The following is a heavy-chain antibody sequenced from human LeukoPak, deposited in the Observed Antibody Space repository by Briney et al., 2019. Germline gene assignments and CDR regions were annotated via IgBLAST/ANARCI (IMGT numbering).Heavy chain of an antibody. CDR1: GFTFSSYC. Sequence: GGSLRLSCAASGFTFSSYCMRWVRQAPGKGLEWVAFIWYDGSNKYYAESVKGRFTISRNNSKNTLYLQMNRLRAADTAVYYCASHGGLKGAFDIWGQGTMVTVSS. CDR3: ASHGGLKGAFDI. J-gene: IGHJ3*02. D-gene: IGHD3/OR15-3a*01. V-gene: IGHV3-30*02. CDR2: IWYDGSNK.